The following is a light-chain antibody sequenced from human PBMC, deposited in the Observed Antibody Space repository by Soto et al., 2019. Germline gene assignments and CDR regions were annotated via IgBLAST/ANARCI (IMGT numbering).Light chain of an antibody. J-gene: IGKJ1*01. CDR2: KAS. Sequence: DIQMTQSPSTLSASVGDRVTITCRASPSISSCLAWYQQKPGKAPQLLLYKASSLESGVPSRFSGRGSGTEFTLTISSLQPDDFATYYYQQYNSYPSTFGQGTKVEIK. V-gene: IGKV1-5*03. CDR3: QQYNSYPST. CDR1: PSISSC.